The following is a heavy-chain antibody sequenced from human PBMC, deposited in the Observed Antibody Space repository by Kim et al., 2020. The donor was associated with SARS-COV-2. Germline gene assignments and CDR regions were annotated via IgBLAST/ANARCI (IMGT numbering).Heavy chain of an antibody. V-gene: IGHV3-48*03. Sequence: GSLRLSCAASGFTFSSYEMNWVRQAPGKGLEWVSYIIGSGTTIYYADSVRVRFTISRDNDKNSLYLQMNSLRAEDTAVYYCARGPNYSPFDYWGQGTLVTVSS. CDR2: IIGSGTTI. CDR3: ARGPNYSPFDY. D-gene: IGHD4-4*01. CDR1: GFTFSSYE. J-gene: IGHJ4*02.